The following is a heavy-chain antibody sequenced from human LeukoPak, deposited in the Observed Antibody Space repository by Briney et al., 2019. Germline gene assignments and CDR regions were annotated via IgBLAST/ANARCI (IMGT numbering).Heavy chain of an antibody. CDR3: ARGRATETTCYYYYHGMDV. D-gene: IGHD4-11*01. CDR1: GFTFSSYA. CDR2: INHSGST. Sequence: LRLSCAASGFTFSSYAMSWVRQAPGRRLEWIGEINHSGSTNYNPSLKNRVTISVDTSKNQFSLKLTSVTAADTAVYYCARGRATETTCYYYYHGMDVWGQGTTVTVSS. J-gene: IGHJ6*02. V-gene: IGHV4-34*01.